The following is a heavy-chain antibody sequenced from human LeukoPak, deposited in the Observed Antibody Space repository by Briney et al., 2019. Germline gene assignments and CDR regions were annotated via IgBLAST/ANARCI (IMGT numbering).Heavy chain of an antibody. V-gene: IGHV1-69*04. CDR1: GGTFSSYA. CDR2: IIPILGIA. Sequence: SVKVSCKASGGTFSSYAISWVRQAPGQGLEWMGRIIPILGIANYAQKFQGRVTITADKSTSTAYMELSSLRSEDTAVYYCARAHQADYDSSGYADYWGQGTLVTVSS. D-gene: IGHD3-22*01. CDR3: ARAHQADYDSSGYADY. J-gene: IGHJ4*02.